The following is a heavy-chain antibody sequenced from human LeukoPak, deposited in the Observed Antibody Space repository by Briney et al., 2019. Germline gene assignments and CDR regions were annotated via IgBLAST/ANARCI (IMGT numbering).Heavy chain of an antibody. D-gene: IGHD6-19*01. CDR1: GFTFDDYG. CDR3: ARAFREYSSGRTNFDY. CDR2: ISSSSSYI. V-gene: IGHV3-21*01. J-gene: IGHJ4*02. Sequence: NPGGSLRLSCAASGFTFDDYGMSWVRQAPGKGLEWVSSISSSSSYIYYADSVKGRFTISRDNAKNSLYLQMNSLRAEDTAVYYCARAFREYSSGRTNFDYWGQGTLVTVSS.